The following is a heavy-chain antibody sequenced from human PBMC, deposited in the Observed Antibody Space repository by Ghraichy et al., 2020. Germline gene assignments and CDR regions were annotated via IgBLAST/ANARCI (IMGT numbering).Heavy chain of an antibody. CDR3: AGGIPLDY. V-gene: IGHV4-34*01. J-gene: IGHJ4*02. Sequence: SETLSLTCAVYGGSFSGYYWSWIRQPPGKGLEWIGEINHSGSTNYNPSLKSRVTISVDTSKNQFSLKLSSVTAADTAVYYCAGGIPLDYWGQGTLVTVSS. CDR1: GGSFSGYY. D-gene: IGHD2-21*01. CDR2: INHSGST.